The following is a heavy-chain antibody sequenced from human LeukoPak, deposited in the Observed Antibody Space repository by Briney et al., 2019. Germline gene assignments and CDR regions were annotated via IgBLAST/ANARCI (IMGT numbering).Heavy chain of an antibody. Sequence: GALRLPCAASGFTFSTYAMTWVRQAPGKGLEWVSVISGSGGFTYYADSVKGRFTISRDNSKNTLYLQMHSLRAEDTAVYYCGARPGEVAVPYDYWGQGTLVTVSS. CDR1: GFTFSTYA. CDR2: ISGSGGFT. D-gene: IGHD2-15*01. CDR3: GARPGEVAVPYDY. V-gene: IGHV3-23*01. J-gene: IGHJ4*02.